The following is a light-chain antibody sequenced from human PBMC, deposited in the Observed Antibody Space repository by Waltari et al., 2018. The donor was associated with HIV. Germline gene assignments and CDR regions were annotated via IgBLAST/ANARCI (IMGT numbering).Light chain of an antibody. CDR3: QSADSSGTYLVI. J-gene: IGLJ2*01. V-gene: IGLV3-25*03. Sequence: SYDLTQPPSVSVSPGQTARITCSGDALANQYAYWYQRKPGQAPGLVIYKDSERSSGIPERFSGSSAGTTVTLTISGVQAEDEADYYCQSADSSGTYLVIFGGGTKLTVL. CDR2: KDS. CDR1: ALANQY.